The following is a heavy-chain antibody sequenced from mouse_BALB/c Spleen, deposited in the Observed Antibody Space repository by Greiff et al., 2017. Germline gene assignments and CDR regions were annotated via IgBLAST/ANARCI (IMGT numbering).Heavy chain of an antibody. CDR2: IYPGNGDT. D-gene: IGHD2-14*01. CDR1: GYTFTSYN. Sequence: QVQLKQPGAELVKPGASVKMSCKASGYTFTSYNMHWVKQTPGQGLEWIGAIYPGNGDTSYNQKFKGKATLTADKSSSTAYMQLSSLTSEDSAVYYCARNYRAWFAYWGQGTLVTVSA. CDR3: ARNYRAWFAY. J-gene: IGHJ3*01. V-gene: IGHV1-12*01.